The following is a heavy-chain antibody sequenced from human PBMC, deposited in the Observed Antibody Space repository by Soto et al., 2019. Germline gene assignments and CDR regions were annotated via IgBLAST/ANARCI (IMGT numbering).Heavy chain of an antibody. J-gene: IGHJ6*03. D-gene: IGHD3-3*01. CDR1: GYTFTSYG. Sequence: VKVSCKASGYTFTSYGISWVRQAPGQGLEWMGWISAYNGNTNYAQKLQGRVTMTTDTSTSTAYMELRSLRSDDTAVYYCARNAIFGESYYYYYYMDVWGKGTTVTVSS. CDR3: ARNAIFGESYYYYYYMDV. V-gene: IGHV1-18*01. CDR2: ISAYNGNT.